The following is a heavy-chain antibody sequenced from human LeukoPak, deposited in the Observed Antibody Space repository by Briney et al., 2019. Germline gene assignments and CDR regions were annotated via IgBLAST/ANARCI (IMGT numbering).Heavy chain of an antibody. CDR1: GFTFSSYS. Sequence: GGSLRLSCAASGFTFSSYSMNWVCQAPGKGLEWVSSISSSSSYIYYADSVKGRFTISRDNAKNSLYLQMNSLRAEDTAVYYCARDLSTSSSWYGGFDYWGQGTLVTVSS. V-gene: IGHV3-21*01. J-gene: IGHJ4*02. CDR2: ISSSSSYI. CDR3: ARDLSTSSSWYGGFDY. D-gene: IGHD6-13*01.